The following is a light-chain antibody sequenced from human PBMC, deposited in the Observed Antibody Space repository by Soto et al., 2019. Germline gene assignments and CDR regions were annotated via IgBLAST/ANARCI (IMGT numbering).Light chain of an antibody. Sequence: QSALTQPASVSGSPGQSITISCTGTSSDVGGYNYVSWYQQHPGKAPKLMIYEVSSRPSGVSNRFSGSKSGNTASLTISGLQTEDEADYYCSSCTTSSTVLFGGGTKVTVL. CDR3: SSCTTSSTVL. V-gene: IGLV2-14*01. CDR2: EVS. CDR1: SSDVGGYNY. J-gene: IGLJ2*01.